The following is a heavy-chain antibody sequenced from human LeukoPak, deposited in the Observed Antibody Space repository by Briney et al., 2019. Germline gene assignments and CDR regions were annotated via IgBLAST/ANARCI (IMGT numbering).Heavy chain of an antibody. V-gene: IGHV3-30*02. CDR1: GFTFSSYG. J-gene: IGHJ4*02. Sequence: GGSLRLSCAASGFTFSSYGMHWVRQSPGKGLEWVAFIRYDGSNKYYADSVKGRFTISRDNSKNTLYLQMNSLRAEDTAVYYCAKDQVAAVAGTGVDYWGQGTLVTVSS. CDR3: AKDQVAAVAGTGVDY. D-gene: IGHD6-19*01. CDR2: IRYDGSNK.